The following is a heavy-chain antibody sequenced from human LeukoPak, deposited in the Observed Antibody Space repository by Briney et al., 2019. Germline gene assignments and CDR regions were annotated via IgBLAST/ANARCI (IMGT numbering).Heavy chain of an antibody. V-gene: IGHV4-59*01. CDR3: ARAVGSVGSLLGYYYYYMDV. CDR2: IYFTGRT. J-gene: IGHJ6*03. Sequence: PSETLSLTCTVSGGSISNYFWSWIRQPPGKGLEWIGYIYFTGRTNYNPSLKSRVTTSMDTSENQFSLQLTSVTAADTAVYYCARAVGSVGSLLGYYYYYMDVWGRGTTVTVSS. CDR1: GGSISNYF. D-gene: IGHD1-26*01.